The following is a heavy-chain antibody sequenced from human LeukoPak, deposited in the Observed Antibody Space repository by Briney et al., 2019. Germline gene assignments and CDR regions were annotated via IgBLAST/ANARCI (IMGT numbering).Heavy chain of an antibody. CDR3: VRDDNWAFDQ. V-gene: IGHV3-48*02. Sequence: GGSLRLSCAASGFTFRTYTFNWVRQAPGKGLEWISNIRSDGRGTSYADSVEGRFSISRDNGEDSMYLQLNSLRDDDTATYYCVRDDNWAFDQWGQGTLVTVSS. CDR1: GFTFRTYT. CDR2: IRSDGRGT. J-gene: IGHJ4*02. D-gene: IGHD1-1*01.